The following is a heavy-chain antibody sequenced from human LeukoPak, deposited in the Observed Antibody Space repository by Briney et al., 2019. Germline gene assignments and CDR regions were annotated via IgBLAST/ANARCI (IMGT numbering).Heavy chain of an antibody. Sequence: PGGSLRLSCAASGFTFSSYAMSWVRQAPGKGLEWVSAISGSGGSTYYADSVKGRFTISRDNAKNSLYLQMNSLRAEDTAVYYCARVIYNDYGDYLPAFDYWGQGTLVTVSS. CDR3: ARVIYNDYGDYLPAFDY. J-gene: IGHJ4*02. V-gene: IGHV3-23*01. CDR1: GFTFSSYA. CDR2: ISGSGGST. D-gene: IGHD4-17*01.